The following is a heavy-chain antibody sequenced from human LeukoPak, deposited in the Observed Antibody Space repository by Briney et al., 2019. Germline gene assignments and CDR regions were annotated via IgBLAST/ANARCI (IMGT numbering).Heavy chain of an antibody. D-gene: IGHD6-19*01. V-gene: IGHV3-21*01. CDR2: ISSSSSYI. J-gene: IGHJ4*02. CDR3: ARDASGWAGYFDY. CDR1: GFTFSSYS. Sequence: PGGSLRLSCAASGFTFSSYSMNWVRQAPGKGLELVSSISSSSSYIYYADSGKGRFTISRDNAKNSLYLQMNSLRAEDTAMYYCARDASGWAGYFDYWGQGTLITVSS.